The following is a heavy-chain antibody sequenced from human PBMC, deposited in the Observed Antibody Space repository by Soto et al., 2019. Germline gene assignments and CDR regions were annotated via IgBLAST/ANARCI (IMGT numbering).Heavy chain of an antibody. Sequence: ASVKVSCKASGYTFTSYGIHWVRQAPGQRLEWTGWINAGNGNTKYSEKLQGRVTITRDTSASTAYLELSSLRSEDTAVYYCARDPNDSSAYYHHYYYGMDVWGQGTTVTVYS. CDR2: INAGNGNT. V-gene: IGHV1-3*01. D-gene: IGHD3-22*01. J-gene: IGHJ6*02. CDR3: ARDPNDSSAYYHHYYYGMDV. CDR1: GYTFTSYG.